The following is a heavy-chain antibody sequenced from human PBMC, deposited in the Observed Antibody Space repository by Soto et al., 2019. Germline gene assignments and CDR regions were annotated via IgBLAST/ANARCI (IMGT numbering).Heavy chain of an antibody. J-gene: IGHJ4*02. CDR1: GFNVNSDY. Sequence: GSLRLSCAASGFNVNSDYMNWVRHTPGKGLEWVASIYSGETTYYADSVRGRFTISSDKSKNTLYFQLSSLRIEDTAVYYCTRDGRGLGRLSLFEYWGQGVLVTVSS. CDR2: IYSGETT. CDR3: TRDGRGLGRLSLFEY. D-gene: IGHD2-21*02. V-gene: IGHV3-53*01.